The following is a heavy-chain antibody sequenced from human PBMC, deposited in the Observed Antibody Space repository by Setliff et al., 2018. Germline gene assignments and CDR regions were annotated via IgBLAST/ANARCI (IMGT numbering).Heavy chain of an antibody. D-gene: IGHD1-1*01. CDR2: LYPNGNT. CDR3: AREDWNGNAFDI. CDR1: GGSTNNYH. J-gene: IGHJ3*02. V-gene: IGHV4-4*07. Sequence: PSETLSLTCTVSGGSTNNYHWTWIRQPAGKGLEWIRRLYPNGNTNYNPSLKRRVNMSADSSKNNLSLRLKYVTAADTAVYYCAREDWNGNAFDIWGPGTMVTVS.